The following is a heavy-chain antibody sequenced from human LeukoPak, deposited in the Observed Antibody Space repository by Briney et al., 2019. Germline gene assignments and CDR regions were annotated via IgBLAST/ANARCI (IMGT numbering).Heavy chain of an antibody. V-gene: IGHV3-64D*09. CDR3: VKGYCSSGNCFSRTMYYFDY. CDR1: GFTFSNYA. D-gene: IGHD2-15*01. Sequence: GGSLRLSCSASGFTFSNYAIHWVRQAPGKGLEYVSAISTNGGSTYYADSVKGRFTISRDNSKNTLYLQMGSLRAEDTAVYYCVKGYCSSGNCFSRTMYYFDYWGQGTLVTVSS. CDR2: ISTNGGST. J-gene: IGHJ4*02.